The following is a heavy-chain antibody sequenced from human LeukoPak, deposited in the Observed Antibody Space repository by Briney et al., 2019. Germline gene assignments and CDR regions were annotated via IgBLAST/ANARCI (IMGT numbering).Heavy chain of an antibody. V-gene: IGHV4-34*01. CDR2: INHSGST. D-gene: IGHD4-17*01. J-gene: IGHJ4*02. CDR3: ARGRSYGDLDY. CDR1: GGSFSGCY. Sequence: PSETLSLTCAVYGGSFSGCYWSWIRQPPGKGLEWIGEINHSGSTNYNPSLKSRVTISVDTSKNQFSLKLSSVTAADTAVYYCARGRSYGDLDYWGQGTLVTVSS.